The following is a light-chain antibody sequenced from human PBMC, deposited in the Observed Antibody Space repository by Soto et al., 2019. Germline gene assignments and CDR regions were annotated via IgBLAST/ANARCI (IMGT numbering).Light chain of an antibody. CDR2: GAS. J-gene: IGKJ1*01. CDR1: QSVSSSY. Sequence: EIVLTQSPGTLSLFPGERATLSCRASQSVSSSYVAWYQQKPGQAPRPLIYGASSRAIGIPDRFSGSGSGTDFTLTISRLEPEDFVVYYCQQYGSSPWTFGQGTKVEIK. CDR3: QQYGSSPWT. V-gene: IGKV3-20*01.